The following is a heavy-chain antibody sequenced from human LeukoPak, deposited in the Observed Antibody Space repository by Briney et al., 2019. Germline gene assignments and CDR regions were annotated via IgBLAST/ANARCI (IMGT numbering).Heavy chain of an antibody. D-gene: IGHD3-16*01. CDR2: IIPIFGTA. J-gene: IGHJ4*02. CDR1: GGTFSSYA. V-gene: IGHV1-69*13. Sequence: GASVKVSCKASGGTFSSYAISWVRQAPGQGLEWMGEIIPIFGTANYAQKFQGRVTITADESTSTAYMELSSLRSEDTAVYYCASGGNGWHQGHFDYWGQGTLVTVSS. CDR3: ASGGNGWHQGHFDY.